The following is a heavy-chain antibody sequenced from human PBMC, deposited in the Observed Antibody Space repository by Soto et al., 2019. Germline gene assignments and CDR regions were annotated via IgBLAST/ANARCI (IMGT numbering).Heavy chain of an antibody. D-gene: IGHD6-13*01. CDR2: ISAYNGNT. Sequence: QVQLVQSGAEVKKPGASVKVSCKASGYTFTSYGISWVRQAPGQGLEWMGWISAYNGNTNYAQKLQGRVTMTTDTSTSPAYMELRSLRSDDTAVYYCARDPLPYSSSWYYNWFDPWGQGTLVTVSS. V-gene: IGHV1-18*01. CDR3: ARDPLPYSSSWYYNWFDP. CDR1: GYTFTSYG. J-gene: IGHJ5*02.